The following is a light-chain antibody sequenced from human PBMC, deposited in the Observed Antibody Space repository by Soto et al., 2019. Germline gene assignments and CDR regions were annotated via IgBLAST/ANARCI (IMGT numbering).Light chain of an antibody. CDR1: QSISSC. J-gene: IGKJ1*01. V-gene: IGKV1-5*01. Sequence: DIQMTQSPYTLSASVGDRVTITCRASQSISSCLAWYQQKPGKAPKLLIYDASSVESGVPSRFRGSGSGTEFTLTISSLQPYDFATYYCQQYNSYSGTFGQGTKVEIK. CDR3: QQYNSYSGT. CDR2: DAS.